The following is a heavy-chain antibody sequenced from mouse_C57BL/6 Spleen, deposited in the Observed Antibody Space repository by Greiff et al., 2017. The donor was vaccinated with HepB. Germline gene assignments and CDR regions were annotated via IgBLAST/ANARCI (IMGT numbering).Heavy chain of an antibody. CDR2: INPNNGGT. CDR3: ARELRRFAY. V-gene: IGHV1-18*01. Sequence: VQLQQSGPELVKPGASVKISCKASGYTFTDYNMDWVKQSHGKSLEWIGDINPNNGGTNYNQKFKGKATLTVDKSSSTASMELRSLTSEDTAVYYCARELRRFAYWGQGTLVTVSA. CDR1: GYTFTDYN. D-gene: IGHD3-2*02. J-gene: IGHJ3*01.